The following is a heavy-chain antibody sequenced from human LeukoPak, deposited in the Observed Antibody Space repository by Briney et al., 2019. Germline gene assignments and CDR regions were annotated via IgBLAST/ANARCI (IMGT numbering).Heavy chain of an antibody. Sequence: GGSLRLSCVASGFTFSSYAMSWVSQAPGKGLEWVSVIRGSGGSTYYADSVKGRFTIFRDNSKNTLYLQMDSLRGDDTAVYYCATGRDGYNLDYWGQGTLVTVSS. D-gene: IGHD2-21*01. V-gene: IGHV3-23*01. CDR2: IRGSGGST. CDR3: ATGRDGYNLDY. CDR1: GFTFSSYA. J-gene: IGHJ4*02.